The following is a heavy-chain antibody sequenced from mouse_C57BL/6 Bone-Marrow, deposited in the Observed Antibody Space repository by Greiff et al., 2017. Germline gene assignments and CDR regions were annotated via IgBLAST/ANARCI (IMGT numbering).Heavy chain of an antibody. J-gene: IGHJ1*03. D-gene: IGHD1-1*01. CDR1: GFSFNTYA. CDR2: IRSKSNNYAT. CDR3: VREYYGSYWYFDV. Sequence: EVQLVESGGGLVQPKGSLKLSCAASGFSFNTYAMNWFRQAPGKGLEWVARIRSKSNNYATYYADSVKDRFTISRDDSESMLYLQMNNLKTEDTAMYYCVREYYGSYWYFDVWGTGTTVTVSS. V-gene: IGHV10-1*01.